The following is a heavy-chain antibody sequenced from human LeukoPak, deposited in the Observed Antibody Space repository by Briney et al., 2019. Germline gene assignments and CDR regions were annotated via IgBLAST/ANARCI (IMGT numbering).Heavy chain of an antibody. CDR2: IKQDGSEK. CDR1: GFTFSSYW. Sequence: GGSLRLSCAASGFTFSSYWMSWVRQAPGKGLEWVANIKQDGSEKYYVDSVKGRFTISRDNAKNSLYLQMNSLRAEDTAVYYCAREDIVVVPAAYYYYGMDVWGQGTTVTVSS. D-gene: IGHD2-2*01. CDR3: AREDIVVVPAAYYYYGMDV. J-gene: IGHJ6*02. V-gene: IGHV3-7*01.